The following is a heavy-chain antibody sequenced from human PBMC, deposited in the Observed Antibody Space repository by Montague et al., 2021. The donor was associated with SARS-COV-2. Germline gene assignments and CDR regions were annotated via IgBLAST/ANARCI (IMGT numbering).Heavy chain of an antibody. V-gene: IGHV4-39*01. CDR2: IYYSGST. J-gene: IGHJ5*02. Sequence: SETLSLTCTVPGGSISSSSYYWGWIRQPPGKGLEWIGSIYYSGSTYYNPSLKSRVTISVDTSKNQFSLKLSSVTAADTAVYYCAGRGVRYSSSWYSYWFDPWGQGTLVTVSS. D-gene: IGHD6-13*01. CDR1: GGSISSSSYY. CDR3: AGRGVRYSSSWYSYWFDP.